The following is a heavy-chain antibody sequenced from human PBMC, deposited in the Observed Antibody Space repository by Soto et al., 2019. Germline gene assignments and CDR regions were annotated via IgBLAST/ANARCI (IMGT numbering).Heavy chain of an antibody. J-gene: IGHJ4*02. CDR2: ISSSSSYI. CDR3: AREPPLGDYFDY. CDR1: GFTFSSYR. D-gene: IGHD4-17*01. Sequence: LRLSCAASGFTFSSYRMNWVRQAPGKGLEWVSSISSSSSYIYYADSVKGRFTISRDNAKNSLYLQMNSLRAEDTAVYYCAREPPLGDYFDYWGQGTLVTVSS. V-gene: IGHV3-21*01.